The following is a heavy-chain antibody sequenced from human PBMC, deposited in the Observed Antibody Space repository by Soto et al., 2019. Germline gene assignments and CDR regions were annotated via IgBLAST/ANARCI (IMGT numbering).Heavy chain of an antibody. CDR2: ISWNSGSI. Sequence: TGGSLRLSCAASGFTFDDYAMHWVRQAPGKGLEWVSGISWNSGSIGYADSVKGRFTISRDNAKNSLYLQMNSLRAEDTALYYCAKGVRFLEYLCDYWGQGTLVTVSS. J-gene: IGHJ4*02. D-gene: IGHD3-3*01. V-gene: IGHV3-9*01. CDR3: AKGVRFLEYLCDY. CDR1: GFTFDDYA.